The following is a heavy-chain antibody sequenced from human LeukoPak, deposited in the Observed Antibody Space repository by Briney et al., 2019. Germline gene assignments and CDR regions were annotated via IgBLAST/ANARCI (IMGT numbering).Heavy chain of an antibody. Sequence: GRSLRLSCAASGFTFSSYAMHWVRQAPGKGLEWVAVISYDGSNKYYADSVKGRFTISRDNSKNTLYLQMNSLRAEDTAVYYCAKAYRRAHIVVVVAATPIDYWGQGTLVTVSS. J-gene: IGHJ4*02. CDR2: ISYDGSNK. CDR1: GFTFSSYA. CDR3: AKAYRRAHIVVVVAATPIDY. D-gene: IGHD2-15*01. V-gene: IGHV3-30-3*01.